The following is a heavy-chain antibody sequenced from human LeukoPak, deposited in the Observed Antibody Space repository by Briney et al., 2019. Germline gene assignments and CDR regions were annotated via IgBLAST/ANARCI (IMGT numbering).Heavy chain of an antibody. J-gene: IGHJ4*02. V-gene: IGHV4-38-2*02. CDR1: GYSISSGYY. CDR3: ARLVVTGEYYFDY. D-gene: IGHD3-22*01. Sequence: SETLSLTCTVSGYSISSGYYWSWIRQPPGKGLEWIGEINHSGSTNYNPSLKSRVTISVDTSKNQFSLKLSSVTAADTAVYYCARLVVTGEYYFDYWGQGTLVTVSS. CDR2: INHSGST.